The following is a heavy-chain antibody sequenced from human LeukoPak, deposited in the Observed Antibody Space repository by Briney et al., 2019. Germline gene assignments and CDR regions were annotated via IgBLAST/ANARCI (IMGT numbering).Heavy chain of an antibody. CDR2: INSDGSST. D-gene: IGHD7-27*01. CDR3: ARDSWGIDY. V-gene: IGHV3-74*01. CDR1: GFTFRNYW. Sequence: GGSLRLSCAASGFTFRNYWMYWVRQAPGKGLVWVSQINSDGSSTNYADSVKGRFTVSRDNAKNTLYLQMNSLRTEDAAVYYCARDSWGIDYWGQGTLVTVSS. J-gene: IGHJ4*02.